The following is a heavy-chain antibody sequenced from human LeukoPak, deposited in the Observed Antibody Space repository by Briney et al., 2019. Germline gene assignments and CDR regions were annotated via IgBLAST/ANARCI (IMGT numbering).Heavy chain of an antibody. CDR1: GGSISSYY. J-gene: IGHJ4*02. CDR3: ARVVAGVFDY. CDR2: IYYSGST. V-gene: IGHV4-59*01. Sequence: SETLSLTCTVSGGSISSYYWSWIRQPPGKGLEWIGYIYYSGSTNYNPSLKSRVTISVDTSKNQFSLKLSSVTAADTAVYYCARVVAGVFDYWGQGTLVTVSS. D-gene: IGHD6-19*01.